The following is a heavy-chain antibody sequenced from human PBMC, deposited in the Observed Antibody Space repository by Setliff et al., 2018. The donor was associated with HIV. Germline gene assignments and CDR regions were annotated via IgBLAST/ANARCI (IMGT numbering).Heavy chain of an antibody. V-gene: IGHV4-61*09. CDR1: GGSISSDSYY. CDR3: ARGVASYYYMDV. D-gene: IGHD5-12*01. CDR2: IYTSGST. J-gene: IGHJ6*03. Sequence: SETLSLTCTVSGGSISSDSYYWNWIRQPAGKGLEWIGHIYTSGSTNYNPSLKSRVTISVDTSKNQFSLKLSSVTAADTAVYYCARGVASYYYMDVWGKGTTVTVSS.